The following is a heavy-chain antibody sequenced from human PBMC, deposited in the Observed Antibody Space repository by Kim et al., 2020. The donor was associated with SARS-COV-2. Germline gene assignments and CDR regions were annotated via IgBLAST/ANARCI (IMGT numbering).Heavy chain of an antibody. Sequence: GGSLRLSCAASGFIFRNYNMNWVRQAPGKGLEWVAYMSKSDVIKFYAESVKGRFTISRDDASNSLYLQMNSLRDEDTAVYYCARDLDIGIDYYFVPGAFDVWGQGTVVTVSS. CDR3: ARDLDIGIDYYFVPGAFDV. V-gene: IGHV3-48*02. CDR1: GFIFRNYN. D-gene: IGHD3-10*02. CDR2: MSKSDVIK. J-gene: IGHJ3*01.